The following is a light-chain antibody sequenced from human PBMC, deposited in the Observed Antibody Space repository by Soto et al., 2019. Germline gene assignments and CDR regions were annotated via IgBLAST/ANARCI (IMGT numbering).Light chain of an antibody. CDR2: SNN. CDR3: AAWNDSLNAVV. V-gene: IGLV1-44*01. Sequence: QSVLTQPPSASGTPGQRVTISCSGTSSNIGRNTVNWYQQLPGTAPKVLIYSNNHRPSGVPDRLSGSKSGTSASLPISGLQSEDEADYYCAAWNDSLNAVVFGGGTKVTVL. J-gene: IGLJ2*01. CDR1: SSNIGRNT.